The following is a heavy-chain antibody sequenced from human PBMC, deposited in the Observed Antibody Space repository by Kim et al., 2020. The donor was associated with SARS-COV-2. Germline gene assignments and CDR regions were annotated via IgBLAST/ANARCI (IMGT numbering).Heavy chain of an antibody. CDR3: ARAHSHFD. V-gene: IGHV5-51*01. CDR2: DSDT. Sequence: DSDTRYSTSFQGQVTISADKSISTAYLQWSSLKASDTAMYYCARAHSHFDWGQGTLVTVSS. D-gene: IGHD3-3*02. J-gene: IGHJ4*02.